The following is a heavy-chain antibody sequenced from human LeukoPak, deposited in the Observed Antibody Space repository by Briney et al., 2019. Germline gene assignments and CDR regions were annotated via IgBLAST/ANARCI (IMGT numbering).Heavy chain of an antibody. CDR2: INTYNGNT. CDR1: GYIFTTYG. J-gene: IGHJ4*02. CDR3: AKGLWIQLWLNDY. Sequence: ASVKVSCKASGYIFTTYGISWVRQAPGQGLEWMGWINTYNGNTNYAQNLQGRVTMTTDTSTSTAYMELRSLRSDDTAVYYCAKGLWIQLWLNDYWGQGTLVTVSS. V-gene: IGHV1-18*01. D-gene: IGHD5-18*01.